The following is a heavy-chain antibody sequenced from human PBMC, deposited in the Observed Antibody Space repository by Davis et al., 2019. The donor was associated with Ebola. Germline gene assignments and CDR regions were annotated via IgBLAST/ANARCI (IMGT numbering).Heavy chain of an antibody. CDR1: GFIFSSYV. D-gene: IGHD6-13*01. J-gene: IGHJ4*02. CDR2: LGLSADT. Sequence: PGGSLRLSCAASGFIFSSYVMSWVRQAPGKGLEWVSTLGLSADTYYADSVKGRFTISRDNSKNTLYLQMNSLRVEDTAIYYCAKDNGAAAGVFDYWGQGTLVTVSS. V-gene: IGHV3-23*01. CDR3: AKDNGAAAGVFDY.